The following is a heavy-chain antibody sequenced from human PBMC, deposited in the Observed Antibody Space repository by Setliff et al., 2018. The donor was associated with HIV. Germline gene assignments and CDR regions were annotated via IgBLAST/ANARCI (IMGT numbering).Heavy chain of an antibody. CDR3: ARDVSTYYYDSSGYYEGDAFDI. V-gene: IGHV1-69*05. CDR2: IIPIFGTA. CDR1: GGTFSSYA. D-gene: IGHD3-22*01. J-gene: IGHJ3*02. Sequence: SVKVSCKASGGTFSSYAISWVRQAPGQGLEWMGGIIPIFGTANYAQKCQGRVTITTDESTSTAYMELSSLRSEDTAVYYCARDVSTYYYDSSGYYEGDAFDIWGQGTMVTVSS.